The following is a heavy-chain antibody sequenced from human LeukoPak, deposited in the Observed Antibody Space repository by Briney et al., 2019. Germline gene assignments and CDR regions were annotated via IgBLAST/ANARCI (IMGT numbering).Heavy chain of an antibody. J-gene: IGHJ4*02. V-gene: IGHV3-7*01. CDR1: GFIFSTYW. D-gene: IGHD4-23*01. CDR3: AKALSHPDGGTTFDYDY. Sequence: GGSLRLSSAASGFIFSTYWMTWVRQAPRKGLEWVANIKQDGGQIYYVDSVKGRFTISRDNARKELYLQMNSLRAEDTAVYYCAKALSHPDGGTTFDYDYWGQGTLVTVSS. CDR2: IKQDGGQI.